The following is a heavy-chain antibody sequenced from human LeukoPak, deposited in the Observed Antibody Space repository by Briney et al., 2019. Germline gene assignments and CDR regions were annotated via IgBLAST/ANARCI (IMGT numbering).Heavy chain of an antibody. D-gene: IGHD3-22*01. V-gene: IGHV3-48*01. CDR2: ISSSSSTI. Sequence: PGGFLRLSCAASGFTFSSYSMNWVRQAPGKGLEWVSYISSSSSTIYYADSVKGRFTISRDNAKNSLYLQMNSLRAEDTAVYYCARGDYYDSSGYYYDYYWGQGTLVTVSS. CDR3: ARGDYYDSSGYYYDYY. CDR1: GFTFSSYS. J-gene: IGHJ4*02.